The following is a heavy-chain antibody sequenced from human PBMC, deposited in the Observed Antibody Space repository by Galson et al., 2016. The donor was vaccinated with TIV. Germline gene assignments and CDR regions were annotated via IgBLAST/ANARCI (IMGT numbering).Heavy chain of an antibody. V-gene: IGHV3-23*01. CDR1: GFTLRNYV. Sequence: SLRLSCAASGFTLRNYVMSWVRRAPGKGLEWVSVVSGSGDSTYYADSVRGRFIISRDNSKNTLYLQMNSLRPEDTAVYYCTRRVLTPKYQYNYGMDVWGQGTTVTVSS. CDR3: TRRVLTPKYQYNYGMDV. D-gene: IGHD4-23*01. J-gene: IGHJ6*02. CDR2: VSGSGDST.